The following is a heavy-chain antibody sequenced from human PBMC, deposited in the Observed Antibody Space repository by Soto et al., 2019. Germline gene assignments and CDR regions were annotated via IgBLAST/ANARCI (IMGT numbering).Heavy chain of an antibody. CDR2: IKSKTDGGTT. Sequence: EVQLVESGGGLVKPGGSLRLSCAASGFTFSNAWMHWVRQAPGKGLEWVGRIKSKTDGGTTDYAAPVKGRFTISRDDSKNTLYLQMNSLKTEDTAVYYCTTDLQLVGAFDIWGQGTMVTVSS. CDR3: TTDLQLVGAFDI. D-gene: IGHD6-13*01. V-gene: IGHV3-15*07. J-gene: IGHJ3*02. CDR1: GFTFSNAW.